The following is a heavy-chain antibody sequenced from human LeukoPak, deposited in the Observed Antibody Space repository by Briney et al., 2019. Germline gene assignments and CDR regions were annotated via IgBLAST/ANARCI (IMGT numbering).Heavy chain of an antibody. Sequence: ASVKVSCKASGYTFTSYYMHWVRQAPGQGLEWMGIINPSGGSTSYAQKFQGRVTITRDTSTTTVYMELSRLRAEDTAVYYCARGGTQRDWNVDYWGQGTLVTVPS. CDR3: ARGGTQRDWNVDY. CDR2: INPSGGST. CDR1: GYTFTSYY. J-gene: IGHJ4*02. V-gene: IGHV1-46*01. D-gene: IGHD1-1*01.